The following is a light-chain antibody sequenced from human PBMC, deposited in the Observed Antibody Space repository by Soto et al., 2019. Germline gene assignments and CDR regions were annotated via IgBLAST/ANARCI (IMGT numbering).Light chain of an antibody. CDR1: ESVSTN. V-gene: IGKV3D-15*01. J-gene: IGKJ1*01. CDR3: QQYSSWPPWT. CDR2: GAS. Sequence: EIEMTQSPATLSLAPGERVTLSCRASESVSTNLAWYQQKAGQAPRLLIYGASTRATGIPPRFGGSGSGTEFTLTISSLESEDSAVYYCQQYSSWPPWTFGQGTKVDI.